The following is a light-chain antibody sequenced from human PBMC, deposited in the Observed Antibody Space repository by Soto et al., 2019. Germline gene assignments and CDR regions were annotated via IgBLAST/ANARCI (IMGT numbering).Light chain of an antibody. J-gene: IGLJ3*02. CDR1: SSNIGAAYG. V-gene: IGLV1-40*01. CDR3: QSYDSSLSGSV. CDR2: SNS. Sequence: QSVLTQPPSVSGAPGQRVTISCTGSSSNIGAAYGVHWYQQLPGTAPKLLIYSNSNRPSGVPDRFSGSKSGTSASLAITGLQAEDETDHYCQSYDSSLSGSVFGGGTKLTVL.